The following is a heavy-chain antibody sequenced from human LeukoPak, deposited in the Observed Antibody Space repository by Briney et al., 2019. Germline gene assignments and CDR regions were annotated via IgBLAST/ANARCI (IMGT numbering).Heavy chain of an antibody. J-gene: IGHJ4*02. V-gene: IGHV1-69*06. CDR3: ARDPPSSITMVRGVIPHFDH. D-gene: IGHD3-10*01. CDR2: IIPIFGTA. CDR1: GGTFSSYA. Sequence: SVKVSCKASGGTFSSYAISWVRQAPGQGLEWMGRIIPIFGTANYAQKFQGRVTITADKSTSTAYMELSSLRSEDTAVYYCARDPPSSITMVRGVIPHFDHWGQGTLVTVSS.